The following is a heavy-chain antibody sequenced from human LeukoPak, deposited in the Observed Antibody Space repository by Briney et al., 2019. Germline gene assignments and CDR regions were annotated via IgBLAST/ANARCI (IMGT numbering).Heavy chain of an antibody. CDR3: ARVEGEQWRFDY. CDR1: GYTFTSYG. J-gene: IGHJ4*02. Sequence: ASVKVSCKASGYTFTSYGISWVRQAPGQGLEWMGWINPNSGGTNYPQKFQGRVTMTRDTSISTAYMELSRLRSDDTAVYYCARVEGEQWRFDYWGQGTLVTVSS. CDR2: INPNSGGT. D-gene: IGHD6-19*01. V-gene: IGHV1-2*02.